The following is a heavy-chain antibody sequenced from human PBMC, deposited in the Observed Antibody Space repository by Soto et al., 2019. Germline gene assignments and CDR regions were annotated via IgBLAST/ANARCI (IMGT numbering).Heavy chain of an antibody. V-gene: IGHV3-15*01. J-gene: IGHJ5*02. D-gene: IGHD3-16*01. Sequence: EVQLVESGGGLVKPGGSLRLSCAASGLTLSNAWMSWVRQAPGKGLEWVGRVKSKTDSETTNYAAPMKGRFTISRDDSENTLYLQMNSLKTEDTAVYYCTTNVGESSLGFGSWGQGTLVTVSS. CDR2: VKSKTDSETT. CDR3: TTNVGESSLGFGS. CDR1: GLTLSNAW.